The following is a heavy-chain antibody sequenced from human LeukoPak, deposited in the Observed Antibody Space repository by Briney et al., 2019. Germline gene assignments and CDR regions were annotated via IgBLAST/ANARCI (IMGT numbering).Heavy chain of an antibody. J-gene: IGHJ4*02. Sequence: GGSQRLSCEASGLTFSSYWMSWVRQAPGEGLEWVANVNPGGFTKNYVASVKGRFTISRDNAANSLFLQMDSLRAEDTAVYYCATTFPYCSSGTCASGGQGTLVTVSS. V-gene: IGHV3-7*01. CDR2: VNPGGFTK. CDR1: GLTFSSYW. D-gene: IGHD2-15*01. CDR3: ATTFPYCSSGTCAS.